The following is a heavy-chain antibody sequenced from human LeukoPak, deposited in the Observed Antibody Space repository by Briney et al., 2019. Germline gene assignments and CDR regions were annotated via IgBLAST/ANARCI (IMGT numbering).Heavy chain of an antibody. J-gene: IGHJ1*01. V-gene: IGHV4-61*02. D-gene: IGHD6-13*01. CDR1: GGSISSGSYY. CDR3: ARSQLSWYESFQR. Sequence: SETLSLTCTVSGGSISSGSYYWSWIRQPAGKGLEWIGRIYTSGSTNYNPSLKSRVTISVDTSKNQFSLKLSSVTAADTAVYYCARSQLSWYESFQRWGQGTLVTVSS. CDR2: IYTSGST.